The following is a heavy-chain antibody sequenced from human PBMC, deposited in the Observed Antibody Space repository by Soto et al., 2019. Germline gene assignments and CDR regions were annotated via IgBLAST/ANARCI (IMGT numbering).Heavy chain of an antibody. CDR3: ARNSYYYDSSGYPNPAGAFDI. Sequence: GASVKVSCKASGYTFTSYCISWVRQAPGQGLEWMGWISAYNGNTNYAQKLQGRVTMTTDTSTSTAYMELRSLRSDDTAVYYCARNSYYYDSSGYPNPAGAFDIWGQGTMVTVSS. CDR1: GYTFTSYC. V-gene: IGHV1-18*04. D-gene: IGHD3-22*01. CDR2: ISAYNGNT. J-gene: IGHJ3*02.